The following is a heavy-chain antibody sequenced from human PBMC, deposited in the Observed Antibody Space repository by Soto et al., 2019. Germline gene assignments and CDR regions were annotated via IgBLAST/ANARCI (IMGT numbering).Heavy chain of an antibody. J-gene: IGHJ6*02. CDR3: VKTSVAGGYYDGMDV. V-gene: IGHV3-64D*08. CDR1: GFTFSSYA. D-gene: IGHD2-15*01. CDR2: ISSNGGST. Sequence: PGGSLRLSCSASGFTFSSYAMHWVRQAPGKGLEYVSAISSNGGSTYYADSVKGRFTISRDNSKNTLYLQMSSLRAEDTAVYYCVKTSVAGGYYDGMDVWGQGTTVTVSS.